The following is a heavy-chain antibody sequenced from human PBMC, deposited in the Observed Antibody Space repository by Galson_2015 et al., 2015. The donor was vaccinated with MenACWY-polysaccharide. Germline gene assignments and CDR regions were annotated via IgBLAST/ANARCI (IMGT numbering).Heavy chain of an antibody. D-gene: IGHD3-10*01. CDR1: GYTFTSYD. V-gene: IGHV1-8*01. Sequence: SVKVSCKASGYTFTSYDINWVRQATGQGLERMGWMNPNSGNTGYAQKFQGRVTMTRNTSISTAYMELSSLRSEDTAVYYCARAPMVRGPTRNWFDPWGQGTLVTVSS. J-gene: IGHJ5*02. CDR3: ARAPMVRGPTRNWFDP. CDR2: MNPNSGNT.